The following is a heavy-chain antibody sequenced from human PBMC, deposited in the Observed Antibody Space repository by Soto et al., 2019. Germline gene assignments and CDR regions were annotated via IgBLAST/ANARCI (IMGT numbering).Heavy chain of an antibody. J-gene: IGHJ5*02. CDR3: ARAMDAAMASKDNWFDP. Sequence: ETLSLTCAVSGGSISSYYWSWIRQPPGKGLEWVSYISSSSSTIYYTDSVKGRFTISRDNSKNTLYLQMNSLRDEDTAVYYCARAMDAAMASKDNWFDPWGQGTLVTVSS. D-gene: IGHD5-18*01. V-gene: IGHV3-48*02. CDR2: ISSSSSTI. CDR1: GGSISSYY.